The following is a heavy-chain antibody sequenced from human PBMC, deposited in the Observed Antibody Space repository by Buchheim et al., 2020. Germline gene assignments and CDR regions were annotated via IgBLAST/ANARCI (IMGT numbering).Heavy chain of an antibody. CDR1: GFTFSTYG. CDR2: ISSSGSYK. J-gene: IGHJ4*02. Sequence: QVQLVESGGGVVQPGRSLRLSCGVSGFTFSTYGMHWVRQVPGKGLEWVAIISSSGSYKFYADSVRGRFTISRDNSKNTVSLQMNSLRVEDTAVYYCARDQGGNWVNFDYWGQGTL. V-gene: IGHV3-30*03. D-gene: IGHD1-26*01. CDR3: ARDQGGNWVNFDY.